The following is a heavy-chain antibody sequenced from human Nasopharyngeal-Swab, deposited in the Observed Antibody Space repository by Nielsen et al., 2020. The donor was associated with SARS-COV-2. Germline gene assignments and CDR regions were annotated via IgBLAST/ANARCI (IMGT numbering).Heavy chain of an antibody. D-gene: IGHD2-21*01. V-gene: IGHV4-30-4*01. CDR2: MFLSGTS. CDR3: AAATYSSSRYMAV. J-gene: IGHJ6*03. Sequence: WIRQPPGKGLQWIGCMFLSGTSFHSPSLQSRLTMSVDTSKNQFSLRLGSVIAADTALYSCAAATYSSSRYMAVWGKGTTVTVSS.